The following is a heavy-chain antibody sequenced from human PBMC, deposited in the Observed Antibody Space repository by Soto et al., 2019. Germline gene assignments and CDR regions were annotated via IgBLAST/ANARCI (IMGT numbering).Heavy chain of an antibody. V-gene: IGHV1-18*01. CDR3: ARDRWAYGMDV. CDR2: ISAYNGNT. Sequence: QVQLVQSGAEVKKPGASVKVSCKASGYTFTSYGTSTVRQAPRQGLEWLGWISAYNGNTNYAQKLRGRVTMTTDTSTSTAYREMRSLSSDDTAVYYCARDRWAYGMDVWGQGTTVTVS. CDR1: GYTFTSYG. J-gene: IGHJ6*02.